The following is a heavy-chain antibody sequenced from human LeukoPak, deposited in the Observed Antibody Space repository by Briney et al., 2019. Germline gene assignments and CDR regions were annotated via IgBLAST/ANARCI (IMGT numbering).Heavy chain of an antibody. CDR3: ARGLGTMVRGPIRY. D-gene: IGHD3-10*01. J-gene: IGHJ4*02. Sequence: ASVKVSCKASGYTFTGYDMDWVRQAPGQGLEGMGWINPNSGGTNCAQKFQGRATMTRATSISTAYMALSRLRSDDTAVYYCARGLGTMVRGPIRYWGQGTLVTVSS. V-gene: IGHV1-2*02. CDR1: GYTFTGYD. CDR2: INPNSGGT.